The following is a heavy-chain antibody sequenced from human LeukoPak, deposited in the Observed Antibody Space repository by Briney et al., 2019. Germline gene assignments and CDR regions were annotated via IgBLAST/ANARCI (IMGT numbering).Heavy chain of an antibody. CDR1: GGSISSYY. Sequence: SETLSLTCTVSGGSISSYYWSWLRQPPGKGLEWIGYIYYSGSTNYNPSLKSRVTISVDTSKNQFSLKLSSVTAADTAVYYCARSISGYYFSSFDYWGQGTLVTASS. V-gene: IGHV4-59*01. J-gene: IGHJ4*02. CDR2: IYYSGST. CDR3: ARSISGYYFSSFDY. D-gene: IGHD3-22*01.